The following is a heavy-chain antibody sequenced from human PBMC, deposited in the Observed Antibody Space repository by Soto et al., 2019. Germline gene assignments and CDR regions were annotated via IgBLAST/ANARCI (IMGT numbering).Heavy chain of an antibody. CDR2: ISYDGSNK. CDR1: GFTFSSYG. V-gene: IGHV3-30*18. Sequence: QVQLVESGGGVVQPGRSLRLSCAASGFTFSSYGMHWVRQAPGKGLEWVAVISYDGSNKYYADSVKGRFTISRDNSKNPLYLQMNSLRAEDTAVYYCAKLGDFNFDYWGQGTLVTVSS. D-gene: IGHD2-21*02. CDR3: AKLGDFNFDY. J-gene: IGHJ4*02.